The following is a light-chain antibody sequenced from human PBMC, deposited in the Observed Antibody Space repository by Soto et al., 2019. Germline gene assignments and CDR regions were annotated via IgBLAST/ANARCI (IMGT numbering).Light chain of an antibody. J-gene: IGLJ2*01. CDR3: SSYAGSNRV. Sequence: QTVVTQPLSASGSPGQSVTISCTGTSSDVGGYNYVSWYQQHPGKAPKLMIYEVSKRPSGVPDRFSGSKSGNTASLTVSGLQAEDEADYYCSSYAGSNRVFGGGTKVTVL. CDR1: SSDVGGYNY. CDR2: EVS. V-gene: IGLV2-8*01.